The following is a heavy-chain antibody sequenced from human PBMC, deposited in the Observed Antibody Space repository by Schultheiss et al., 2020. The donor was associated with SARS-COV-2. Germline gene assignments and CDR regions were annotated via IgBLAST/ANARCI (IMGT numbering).Heavy chain of an antibody. V-gene: IGHV4-59*01. D-gene: IGHD3-22*01. CDR1: GGSFSGYY. Sequence: SETLSLTCAVYGGSFSGYYWSWIRQPPGKGLEWIGYIYYSGSTNYNPSLKSRVTISVDTSKNQFSLNLSSVTAADTAVYYCARPFDSSGYSLDAFDIWGQGTMVTVSS. J-gene: IGHJ3*02. CDR2: IYYSGST. CDR3: ARPFDSSGYSLDAFDI.